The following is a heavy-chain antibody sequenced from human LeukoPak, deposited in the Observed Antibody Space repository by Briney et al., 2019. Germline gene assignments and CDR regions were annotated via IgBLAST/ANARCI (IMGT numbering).Heavy chain of an antibody. D-gene: IGHD3-10*01. Sequence: GGSLRLSCAASGFTFSSYGMHWVRQAPGKGLEWVAVIPYDGSNKYYADSVKGRFTISRDNSKNTLYLQMNSLRAEDTAVYYCAKSLWFGELLWIDYWGQGTLVTVSS. CDR3: AKSLWFGELLWIDY. CDR1: GFTFSSYG. CDR2: IPYDGSNK. V-gene: IGHV3-30*18. J-gene: IGHJ4*02.